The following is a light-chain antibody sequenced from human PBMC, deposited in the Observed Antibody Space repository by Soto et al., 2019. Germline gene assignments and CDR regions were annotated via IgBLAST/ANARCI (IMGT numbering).Light chain of an antibody. CDR2: AAS. CDR3: QQSYSSPPT. V-gene: IGKV1-39*01. J-gene: IGKJ1*01. Sequence: ITMSQSPPALSASIGDKVTITCRASQTVNTYLHWYQQKPGKAPKLLIFAASSLQSGVPSRFSGSRSGPDFTLTISSLQPEDFATYYCQQSYSSPPTFGQGTKV. CDR1: QTVNTY.